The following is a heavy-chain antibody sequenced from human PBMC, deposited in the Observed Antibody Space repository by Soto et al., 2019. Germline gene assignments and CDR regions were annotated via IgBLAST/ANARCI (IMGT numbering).Heavy chain of an antibody. J-gene: IGHJ6*02. CDR2: ISGSGGST. V-gene: IGHV3-23*01. CDR1: GFTFSSYA. D-gene: IGHD4-4*01. CDR3: AKDLGGGSNYLWNLYYYYGMDV. Sequence: EVQLLESGGGLVQPGGSLRLSCAASGFTFSSYAMSWVRQAPGKGLEWVSAISGSGGSTYYADSVKGRFNISRDNSKNTLYLQMNSLRAEDTAVYYCAKDLGGGSNYLWNLYYYYGMDVWGQGTTVTVSS.